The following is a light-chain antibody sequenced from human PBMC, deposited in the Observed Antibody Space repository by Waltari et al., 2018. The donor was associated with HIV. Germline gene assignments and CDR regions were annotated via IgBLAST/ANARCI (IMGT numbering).Light chain of an antibody. V-gene: IGLV1-44*01. CDR1: SSNIGSDA. J-gene: IGLJ2*01. Sequence: QSVLTQPPSASGTPGQRVTISCSGSSSNIGSDAVNWYQQFPGTAPKVVISSNDQRPSGVPDRFSGSKSGTSASLAINGLQSEDEADYYCVVWDARLNGLVFGGGTKLTVL. CDR2: SND. CDR3: VVWDARLNGLV.